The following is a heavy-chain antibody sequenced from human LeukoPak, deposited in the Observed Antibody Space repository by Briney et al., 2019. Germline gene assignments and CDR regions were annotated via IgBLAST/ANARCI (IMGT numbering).Heavy chain of an antibody. CDR1: GYTFTSYG. Sequence: ASVKVSCKASGYTFTSYGISWVRQAPGQGLEWMGWMNPNSGNTGYAQKFQGRVSMTRNTSISTAYMELSNLRSEDTAVYYCARRLGRGTAPDFWGQGTLVTVSS. J-gene: IGHJ4*02. V-gene: IGHV1-8*02. CDR2: MNPNSGNT. D-gene: IGHD5-18*01. CDR3: ARRLGRGTAPDF.